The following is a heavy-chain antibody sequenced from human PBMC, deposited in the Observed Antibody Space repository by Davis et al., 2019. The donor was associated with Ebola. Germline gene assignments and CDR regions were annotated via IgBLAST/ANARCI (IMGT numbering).Heavy chain of an antibody. CDR1: GGSFSVYY. Sequence: GSLRLSCVVYGGSFSVYYWSWIRQPPGKGLEWIGEINHSGSTNYNPSLKSRVTISVDTSKNQFSLKLRSATAADTAVYYCARVSAVATANYYYYYDGMDVWGKGTTVTVSS. CDR3: ARVSAVATANYYYYYDGMDV. D-gene: IGHD4-23*01. V-gene: IGHV4-34*01. J-gene: IGHJ6*04. CDR2: INHSGST.